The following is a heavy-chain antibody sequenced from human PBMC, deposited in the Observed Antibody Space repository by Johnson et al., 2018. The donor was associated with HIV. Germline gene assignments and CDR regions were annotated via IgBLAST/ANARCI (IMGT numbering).Heavy chain of an antibody. CDR3: ARGSLSGSPDI. D-gene: IGHD1-26*01. J-gene: IGHJ3*02. CDR2: ISYDGSNK. Sequence: QVQLVESGGGVVQPGGSLRLSCAASGFTFSSYAMHWVRQAPGKGLEWVAVISYDGSNKYYADSVKGRFTISRDNSKNTLYLQMNSLRAEDTAVYYCARGSLSGSPDIWGQGTMVTVSS. CDR1: GFTFSSYA. V-gene: IGHV3-30*04.